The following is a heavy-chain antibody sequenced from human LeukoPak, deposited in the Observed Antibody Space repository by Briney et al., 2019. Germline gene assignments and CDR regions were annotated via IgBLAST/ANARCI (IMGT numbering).Heavy chain of an antibody. J-gene: IGHJ4*02. Sequence: SQTLSLTCTVSGVSISSGGYYWSWIRQHPGKGLEWIGYIYYSGSTYYNPSLKSRVTMSVDTSKNQFSLKLSSVTAADTAVYYCARDRVASRDIVVAYYWGQGTLVTVSS. CDR2: IYYSGST. D-gene: IGHD2-2*01. CDR3: ARDRVASRDIVVAYY. CDR1: GVSISSGGYY. V-gene: IGHV4-31*03.